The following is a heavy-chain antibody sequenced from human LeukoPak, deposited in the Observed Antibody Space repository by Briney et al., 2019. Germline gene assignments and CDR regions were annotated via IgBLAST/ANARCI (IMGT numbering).Heavy chain of an antibody. J-gene: IGHJ4*02. CDR1: GFTFSSYS. CDR2: ISSSSSYI. V-gene: IGHV3-21*01. CDR3: ARDLAYSSRTFDY. Sequence: PGGSLRLSCAASGFTFSSYSMNWVRQAPGKGLEWVSSISSSSSYIYYADSVKGRFTISRDNAKNSLYLQMNSLRAEDTAVYYCARDLAYSSRTFDYWGQGTLVTVSS. D-gene: IGHD6-13*01.